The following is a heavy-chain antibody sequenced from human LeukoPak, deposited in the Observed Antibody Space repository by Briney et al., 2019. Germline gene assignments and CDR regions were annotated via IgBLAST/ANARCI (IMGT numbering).Heavy chain of an antibody. J-gene: IGHJ4*02. V-gene: IGHV1-69*04. CDR2: IIPILGIA. D-gene: IGHD2-21*02. CDR1: GYTFTSYD. CDR3: ARGPGGNSGHY. Sequence: GASVKVSCKASGYTFTSYDINWVRQATGQGLEWMGRIIPILGIANYAQKFQGRVTITADKSTSTAYMELSSLRSEDTAVYYCARGPGGNSGHYWGQGTLVTVSS.